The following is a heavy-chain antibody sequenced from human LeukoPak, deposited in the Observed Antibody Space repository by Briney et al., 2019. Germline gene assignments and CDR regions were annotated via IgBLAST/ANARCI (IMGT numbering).Heavy chain of an antibody. D-gene: IGHD3-22*01. CDR2: IYPGDSDT. CDR1: GYSFTSYW. J-gene: IGHJ4*02. V-gene: IGHV5-51*01. Sequence: GESLKISCKGSGYSFTSYWIGWVRQMPGKGLEWMGIIYPGDSDTRYSPSLQGQVTISADKSISTAYLQWSSLKASDTAMYYCARRAPYYYDSSGYYPPYYFDYWGQGTLVTVSS. CDR3: ARRAPYYYDSSGYYPPYYFDY.